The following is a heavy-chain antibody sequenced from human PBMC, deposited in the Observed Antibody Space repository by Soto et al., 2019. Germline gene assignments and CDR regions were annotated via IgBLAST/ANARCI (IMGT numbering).Heavy chain of an antibody. CDR2: VFSSVSA. Sequence: SETLSLTCIVSGVSVRSYTWSWVRQPANKGLEWIGRVFSSVSATYNPSLKSRVSISMDTPENRISLKLDSVTAADAGVYFCARDGMTTGDTWGPGTLVTI. V-gene: IGHV4-4*07. J-gene: IGHJ4*02. CDR3: ARDGMTTGDT. CDR1: GVSVRSYT. D-gene: IGHD2-21*02.